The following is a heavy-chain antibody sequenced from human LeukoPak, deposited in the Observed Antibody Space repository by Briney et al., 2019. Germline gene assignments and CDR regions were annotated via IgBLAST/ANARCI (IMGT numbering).Heavy chain of an antibody. CDR3: ARDREYYYDSSGYYIPYFDY. D-gene: IGHD3-22*01. J-gene: IGHJ4*02. V-gene: IGHV1-2*02. Sequence: GASVKVSCKASGYTFTGYYMHWVRQAPGQGLEWMGWINPNSGGTNYAQKFQGRDTMTRDTSISTAYMELSRLRSDDTAVYYCARDREYYYDSSGYYIPYFDYWGQGTLVTVSS. CDR2: INPNSGGT. CDR1: GYTFTGYY.